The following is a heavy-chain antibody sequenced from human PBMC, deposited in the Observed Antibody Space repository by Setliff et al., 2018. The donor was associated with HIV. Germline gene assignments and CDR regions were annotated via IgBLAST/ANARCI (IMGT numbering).Heavy chain of an antibody. D-gene: IGHD1-26*01. V-gene: IGHV4-39*07. J-gene: IGHJ4*02. CDR3: ARIPPELDFDS. CDR1: GASISNNTYS. CDR2: LYSSGRT. Sequence: SLTCTVSGASISNNTYSWAWIRQSPGKGLEWIGSLYSSGRTYYNSSLKSRVTISVDTSKNQFSLRLSSVTAADTAVYYCARIPPELDFDSWGQGTLVTVSS.